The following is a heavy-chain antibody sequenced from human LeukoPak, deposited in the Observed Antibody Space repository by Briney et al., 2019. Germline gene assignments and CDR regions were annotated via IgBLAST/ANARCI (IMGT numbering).Heavy chain of an antibody. CDR3: ARHALNDACFDY. J-gene: IGHJ4*02. D-gene: IGHD2-2*01. V-gene: IGHV4-39*01. CDR1: GGSLSSSSYY. Sequence: PSETLSLTCTVSGGSLSSSSYYWGWIRQPPGKGLEWIGSIYYSGSTYYNPSLKSRVTISVDTSKNQFSLKLSSVTAADTAVYYCARHALNDACFDYWGQGTLVTVSS. CDR2: IYYSGST.